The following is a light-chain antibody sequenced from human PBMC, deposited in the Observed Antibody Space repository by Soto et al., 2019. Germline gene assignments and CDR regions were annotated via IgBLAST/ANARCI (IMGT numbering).Light chain of an antibody. CDR2: TND. J-gene: IGLJ1*01. V-gene: IGLV1-44*01. CDR3: AVWDDSLNGHV. CDR1: SSNIGTSS. Sequence: QSALTQPPSASGTPGQTVTISCSGSSSNIGTSSVHWYKHLPGTAPKPLIYTNDQRPSGVPDRFSGSKPGTSASLAISGLQSEDEAGYYCAVWDDSLNGHVFGGGNKVTVL.